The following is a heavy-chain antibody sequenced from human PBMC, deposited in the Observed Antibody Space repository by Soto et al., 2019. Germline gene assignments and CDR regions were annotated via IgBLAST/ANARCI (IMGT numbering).Heavy chain of an antibody. D-gene: IGHD3-3*02. V-gene: IGHV3-48*01. J-gene: IGHJ6*02. CDR2: ISSSSTTI. CDR1: GFTFSSYS. CDR3: ARDLAVILAPVAPDGRTYYYGMDV. Sequence: GSLRLSCAASGFTFSSYSMNWVRQAPGKGLEWVSYISSSSTTIYYADSVKGRFTISRDNAKNSLYLQMNSLTAEDTAVYYCARDLAVILAPVAPDGRTYYYGMDVWGQGTTVTVSS.